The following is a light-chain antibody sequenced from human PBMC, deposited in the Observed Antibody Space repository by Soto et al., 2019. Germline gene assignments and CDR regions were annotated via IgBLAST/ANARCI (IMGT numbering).Light chain of an antibody. CDR3: QQYNSYWT. J-gene: IGKJ1*01. Sequence: DIQVTQSPSTLSASVGDRVTVTCRASQPISTWLAWYQEKPRKAPKLLIYKGSSLESGVPSRFSGSGSGTEFTLTISSLQPDDFATYYCQQYNSYWTFGQGTKVDIK. CDR1: QPISTW. CDR2: KGS. V-gene: IGKV1-5*03.